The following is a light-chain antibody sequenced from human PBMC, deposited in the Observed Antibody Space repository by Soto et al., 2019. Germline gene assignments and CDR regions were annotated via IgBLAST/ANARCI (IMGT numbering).Light chain of an antibody. V-gene: IGKV1-5*01. J-gene: IGKJ1*01. CDR1: QSINSW. Sequence: DIQLTQSPSTLSASVGDRVTITCRASQSINSWLAWYQQKPGKAPKLLIFDASGLESGVPSRFSGSGSGTDFTLTISSLQPDDFATYYCLQYHTYRAFGQGTKVDIK. CDR3: LQYHTYRA. CDR2: DAS.